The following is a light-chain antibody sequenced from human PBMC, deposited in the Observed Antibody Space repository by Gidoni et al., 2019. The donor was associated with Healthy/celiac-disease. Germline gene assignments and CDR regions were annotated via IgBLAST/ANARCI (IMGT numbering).Light chain of an antibody. CDR3: QQSYSTPRT. CDR2: AAS. CDR1: QSISSY. J-gene: IGKJ2*01. Sequence: DIQMTQSPSSLSASVGDRVTITCPASQSISSYLNWYQQKPGKAPKLLIYAASSLQSGVPSRFSGSGSGTDFTLTISNLQPEDFATYYCQQSYSTPRTFGQGTKLEIK. V-gene: IGKV1-39*01.